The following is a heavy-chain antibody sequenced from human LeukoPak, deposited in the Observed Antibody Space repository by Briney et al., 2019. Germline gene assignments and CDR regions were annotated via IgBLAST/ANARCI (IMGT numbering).Heavy chain of an antibody. V-gene: IGHV3-21*01. CDR3: ARVREAPKNAFDI. Sequence: PGGSLRLSCAASGFTFSSYSMNWVRQAPGKGREWVSSISSSSSYIYYADSVKGRFNISRDNAKNSLYLQQNSLRADDTAVYYCARVREAPKNAFDIWGQGPMVTVSS. D-gene: IGHD3-10*01. CDR2: ISSSSSYI. J-gene: IGHJ3*02. CDR1: GFTFSSYS.